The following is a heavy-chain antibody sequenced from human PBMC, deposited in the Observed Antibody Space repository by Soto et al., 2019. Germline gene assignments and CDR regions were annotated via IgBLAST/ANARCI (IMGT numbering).Heavy chain of an antibody. J-gene: IGHJ5*02. Sequence: PSETLSLTGAVYGGSFSGYYWSWIRQPPGKGLEWIGEINHSGSTNYNPSLKSRVTISVDTSKNQFSLKLSSVTAADTAVYYCARVIVVVVAATNWFDPWGQGTLVTVSS. V-gene: IGHV4-34*01. CDR3: ARVIVVVVAATNWFDP. CDR1: GGSFSGYY. D-gene: IGHD2-15*01. CDR2: INHSGST.